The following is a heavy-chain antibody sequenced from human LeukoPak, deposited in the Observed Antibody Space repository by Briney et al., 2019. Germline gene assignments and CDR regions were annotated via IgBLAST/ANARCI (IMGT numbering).Heavy chain of an antibody. D-gene: IGHD3-3*01. J-gene: IGHJ1*01. CDR1: GFTFSRHW. CDR2: IISDGSRI. V-gene: IGHV3-74*01. Sequence: GGSLRLSCAASGFTFSRHWMHWVRQAPGKGLVWVSRIISDGSRITYADSVRGRFTISRDNAKNTLYLQMNSLRAEDTAVYYCAFLPPGHWGQGTLVTVSS. CDR3: AFLPPGH.